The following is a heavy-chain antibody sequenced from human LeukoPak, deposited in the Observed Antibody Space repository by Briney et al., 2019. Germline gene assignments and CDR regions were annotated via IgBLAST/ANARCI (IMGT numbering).Heavy chain of an antibody. CDR3: ARDASGWYSDYYYYGMDV. J-gene: IGHJ6*02. CDR1: GGSFSGYY. Sequence: PSETLSLTCAVYGGSFSGYYWSWIRQPPGKGLEWIGEINHSGSTNYNPSLKSRVTISVDTSKNQFSLKLSSVTAADTAVYYCARDASGWYSDYYYYGMDVWGQGTTVTVSS. CDR2: INHSGST. V-gene: IGHV4-34*01. D-gene: IGHD6-19*01.